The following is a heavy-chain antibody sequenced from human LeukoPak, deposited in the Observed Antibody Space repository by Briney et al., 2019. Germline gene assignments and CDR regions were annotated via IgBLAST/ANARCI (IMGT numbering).Heavy chain of an antibody. CDR1: GYTFTSYA. D-gene: IGHD2-21*01. V-gene: IGHV1-3*01. CDR2: INAGNGNT. Sequence: ASVKVSCKASGYTFTSYAMHWVRQAPGQRLEWMGWINAGNGNTKYSQKFQGRVTITRDTSASTAYMELSSLRSEDTAVYYCAREHRGHYYYGMDVWGKGTTVTVSS. CDR3: AREHRGHYYYGMDV. J-gene: IGHJ6*04.